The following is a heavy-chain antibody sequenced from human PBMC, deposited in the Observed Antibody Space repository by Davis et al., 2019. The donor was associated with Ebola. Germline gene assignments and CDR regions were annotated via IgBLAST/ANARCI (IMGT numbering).Heavy chain of an antibody. J-gene: IGHJ4*02. D-gene: IGHD3-10*01. CDR2: VYPGDSDT. CDR3: ARRNYFGSGSQYSHFDY. Sequence: GESLKISCKGSGYSFTNYWIGWVRQMPGKGLEWMGIVYPGDSDTRYSPSFQGQVTISADKSINTAYLQWSSLKASDTALYYCARRNYFGSGSQYSHFDYWGQGTPVTVSS. V-gene: IGHV5-51*01. CDR1: GYSFTNYW.